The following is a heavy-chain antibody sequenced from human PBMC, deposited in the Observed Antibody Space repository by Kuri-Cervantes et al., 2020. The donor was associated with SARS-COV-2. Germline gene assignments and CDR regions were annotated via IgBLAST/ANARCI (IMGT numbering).Heavy chain of an antibody. D-gene: IGHD3-16*01. V-gene: IGHV1-2*02. CDR3: AREMITFGGGALFAFDI. J-gene: IGHJ3*02. Sequence: ASVKVSCKASGYTFTGYYMHWVRQAPGQGLEWMGWINPNSGGTNYAQKFQGRVTMTRDTSISTAYMELSRLRSDDTAAYYCAREMITFGGGALFAFDIWGQGTMVTVSS. CDR1: GYTFTGYY. CDR2: INPNSGGT.